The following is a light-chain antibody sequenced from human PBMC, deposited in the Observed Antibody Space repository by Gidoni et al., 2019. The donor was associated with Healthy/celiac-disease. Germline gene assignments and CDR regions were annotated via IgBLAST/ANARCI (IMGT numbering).Light chain of an antibody. Sequence: HELTQPPSVSALPGQTASITCSGDKWGDKYACWYQQKPGQSPVLVIYQDSERPSGIPERFSGSNSGNTATLTISGTQAMDEADYYCQAWDSSTVVFGGGTKLTVL. CDR1: KWGDKY. CDR2: QDS. J-gene: IGLJ2*01. CDR3: QAWDSSTVV. V-gene: IGLV3-1*01.